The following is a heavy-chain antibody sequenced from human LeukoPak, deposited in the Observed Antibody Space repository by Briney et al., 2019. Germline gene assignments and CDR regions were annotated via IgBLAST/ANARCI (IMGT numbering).Heavy chain of an antibody. CDR3: AHKAAVAGPEYFQH. J-gene: IGHJ1*01. CDR1: GFSLSSSGVG. D-gene: IGHD6-19*01. V-gene: IGHV2-5*01. Sequence: SGPTLVKSTQTLTLTCSFSGFSLSSSGVGVGWVRQPPGKALQWLALIYWNDERRYSPSLRSRVTITKDTSKNQVVLTMTNMDPVDTATYYRAHKAAVAGPEYFQHWGQGTLVTVSS. CDR2: IYWNDER.